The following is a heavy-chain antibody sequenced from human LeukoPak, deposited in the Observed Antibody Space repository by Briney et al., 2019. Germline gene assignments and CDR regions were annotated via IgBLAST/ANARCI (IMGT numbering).Heavy chain of an antibody. V-gene: IGHV3-9*01. D-gene: IGHD3-22*01. CDR2: ISWNSGSI. CDR1: GFTFDDYA. CDR3: AKGLYYDSSGYYDY. Sequence: GGSLRLSCAASGFTFDDYAMHWVRQAPGKGLEWVSGISWNSGSIGYADSVKGRFTISRDNAKNSLYLQMNSLRAEDTALYYCAKGLYYDSSGYYDYWGQGTLVTVSS. J-gene: IGHJ4*02.